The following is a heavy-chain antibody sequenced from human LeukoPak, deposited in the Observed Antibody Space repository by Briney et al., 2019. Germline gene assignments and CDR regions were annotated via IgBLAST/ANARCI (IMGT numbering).Heavy chain of an antibody. J-gene: IGHJ4*02. V-gene: IGHV3-33*01. CDR2: IWYDGTIK. CDR1: GFTFSSYG. CDR3: VSNPRDNYAYF. Sequence: LRLSCAASGFTFSSYGMHGVRQAPGKGLEWVAVIWYDGTIKYYADSVKGRFIISRDNSKSTLYLQMNSLRAEDTAVYFCVSNPRDNYAYFWGQGTLATVSS. D-gene: IGHD3-16*01.